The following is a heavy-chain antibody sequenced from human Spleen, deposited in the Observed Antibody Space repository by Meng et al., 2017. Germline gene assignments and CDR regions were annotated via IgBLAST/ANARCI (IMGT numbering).Heavy chain of an antibody. CDR1: GGSVSGYY. CDR2: INHSGSN. CDR3: ARVAYYDSSGYHAPIDF. J-gene: IGHJ4*02. V-gene: IGHV4-34*01. D-gene: IGHD3-22*01. Sequence: LRQVGAGLLELSEPLYLTCAVYGGSVSGYYWSWIRQRPGKGLEWIGEINHSGSNNYIPSLKGRVTISVDTSKNQFSLNLSSVTAADTAVYYCARVAYYDSSGYHAPIDFWGQGTLVTVSS.